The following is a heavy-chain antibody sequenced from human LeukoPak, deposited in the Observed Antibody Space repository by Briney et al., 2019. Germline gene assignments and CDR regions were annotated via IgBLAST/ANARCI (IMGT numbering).Heavy chain of an antibody. CDR1: GFTFSSYA. Sequence: SGGARKLSCAASGFTFSSYAMSWVRQAPGKGLEWVSAISGSGGSTYYADSVKGRFTISRDNSKNTLYLQMNSLRAEDTAVYYCAKGYSYGYYGGQGTLVTVSS. CDR2: ISGSGGST. V-gene: IGHV3-23*01. J-gene: IGHJ4*02. D-gene: IGHD5-18*01. CDR3: AKGYSYGYY.